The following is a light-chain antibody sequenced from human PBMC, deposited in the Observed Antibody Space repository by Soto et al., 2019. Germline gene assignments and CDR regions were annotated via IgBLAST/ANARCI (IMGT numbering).Light chain of an antibody. J-gene: IGKJ1*01. CDR2: DAS. Sequence: EVVLTQSPGTLSLSPGERATLSCRASQSVSNNYLAWYQQKPGQAPRLLIYDASNRATGIPARFSGSGSGTEFTLTIYSLQSEDFAVYYCQQYNNWPRTCGQGTKVDIK. CDR1: QSVSNN. CDR3: QQYNNWPRT. V-gene: IGKV3-15*01.